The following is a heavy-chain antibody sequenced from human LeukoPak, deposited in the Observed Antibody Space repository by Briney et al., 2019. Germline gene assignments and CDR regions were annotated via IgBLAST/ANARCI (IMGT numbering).Heavy chain of an antibody. J-gene: IGHJ6*02. CDR2: ISDDGNKK. Sequence: GRSLRLSCAASGFTFSSYGMHWVRQAPGKGLEWVAVISDDGNKKYFADSVKGRFTISRDYSKNTLHLQMNSLRAEDTAMYYCAKDNRNYGMDVWGQGTTVTVSS. CDR1: GFTFSSYG. CDR3: AKDNRNYGMDV. V-gene: IGHV3-30*18.